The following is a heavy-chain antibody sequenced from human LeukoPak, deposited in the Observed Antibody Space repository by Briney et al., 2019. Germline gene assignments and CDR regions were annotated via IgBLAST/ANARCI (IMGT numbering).Heavy chain of an antibody. V-gene: IGHV3-23*01. Sequence: LPGRSLRLSCAASGFTFSTYDMQWVRQAPGKGLEWVSGIGRSGSTYYTDSVKGRFTISRDNSKDTLYLQMNSLRAEDTAVYYCAKGTTYYPFDYWGQGTLVTVSS. CDR2: IGRSGST. CDR3: AKGTTYYPFDY. CDR1: GFTFSTYD. D-gene: IGHD3-10*01. J-gene: IGHJ4*02.